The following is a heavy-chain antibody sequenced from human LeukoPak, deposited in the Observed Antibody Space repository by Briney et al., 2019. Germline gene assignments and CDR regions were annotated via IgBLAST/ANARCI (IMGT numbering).Heavy chain of an antibody. J-gene: IGHJ4*02. V-gene: IGHV7-4-1*02. CDR3: ARDGYGSGSYYRRLDY. D-gene: IGHD3-10*01. CDR2: INTNTGNP. CDR1: GYTFTSYA. Sequence: ASVKVSCKASGYTFTSYAMNWVRQAPGQGLEWMGWINTNTGNPTYAQGFTGRFVFSLDTSVSTAYLQISSLKAEDTAVYYCARDGYGSGSYYRRLDYWGQGTLVTVSS.